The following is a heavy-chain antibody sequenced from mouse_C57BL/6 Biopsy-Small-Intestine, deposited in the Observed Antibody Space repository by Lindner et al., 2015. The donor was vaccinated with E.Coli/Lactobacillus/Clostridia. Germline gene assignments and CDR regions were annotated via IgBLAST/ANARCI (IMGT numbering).Heavy chain of an antibody. CDR2: ISSGGSYT. CDR1: GFTFSSYG. J-gene: IGHJ4*01. D-gene: IGHD2-4*01. CDR3: AREGDDYDEGYYAMDY. V-gene: IGHV5-6*01. Sequence: VQLQESGGDLVKPGGSLKLSCAASGFTFSSYGMSWVRQTPDKRLEWVATISSGGSYTYYPDSVKGRFTISRDNAKNTLYLQMSSLKSEDTAMYYCAREGDDYDEGYYAMDYWGQGTSVTVSS.